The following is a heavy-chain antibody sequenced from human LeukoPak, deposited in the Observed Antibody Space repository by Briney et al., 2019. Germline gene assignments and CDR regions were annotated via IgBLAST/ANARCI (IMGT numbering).Heavy chain of an antibody. CDR1: GLSFTTNA. CDR3: AAHLGSGWHLDY. Sequence: PGGSLRLSCVASGLSFTTNAMHWVRQAPGEGLEWMSYISLDGKNESYADSVRGRFTISRDNSRNTVYLQMNSLRPEDTAVYYCAAHLGSGWHLDYWGQGIRVTVSP. V-gene: IGHV3-30*04. D-gene: IGHD6-19*01. J-gene: IGHJ4*02. CDR2: ISLDGKNE.